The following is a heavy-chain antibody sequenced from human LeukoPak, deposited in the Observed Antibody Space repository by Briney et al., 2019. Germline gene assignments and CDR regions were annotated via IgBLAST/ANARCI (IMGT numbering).Heavy chain of an antibody. CDR2: ISWNSGGI. V-gene: IGHV3-9*01. D-gene: IGHD2-2*02. CDR1: GFTFDDYA. J-gene: IGHJ4*02. Sequence: PGGSLRLSCAASGFTFDDYAMHWVRQAPGKGLEWVSGISWNSGGIGYVDSVKGRFTISRDNAKNSLYLQMNTLRTEDTALYYCAKALYGVPPFDFWGQGTLVTVSS. CDR3: AKALYGVPPFDF.